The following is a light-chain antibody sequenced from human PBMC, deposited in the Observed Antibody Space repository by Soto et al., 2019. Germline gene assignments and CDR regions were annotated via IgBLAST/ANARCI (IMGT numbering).Light chain of an antibody. CDR2: AAS. V-gene: IGKV1-39*01. CDR3: QQYGSSPIT. Sequence: ITQSPATLSASVGDRVTITCRASQSISSYLNWYQQKPGKAPKLLSYAASSLQSGVPSRVSGSGSGTEFTLTISRLEPEDFEVFYCQQYGSSPITFGQGTRLEIK. J-gene: IGKJ5*01. CDR1: QSISSY.